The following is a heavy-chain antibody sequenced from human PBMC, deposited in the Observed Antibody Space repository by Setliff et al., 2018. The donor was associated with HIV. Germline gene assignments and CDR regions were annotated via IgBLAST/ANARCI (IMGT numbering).Heavy chain of an antibody. CDR3: ARGAEYPNWYFDL. V-gene: IGHV4-59*10. J-gene: IGHJ2*01. CDR1: GGSFSAYH. Sequence: SETLSLTCAVYGGSFSAYHWSWIRQPAGKGLEWIGRVYNSGSANYNPSLTSRVTMSVDTSKNQFSLNLNSLTAADTAIYYCARGAEYPNWYFDLWGRGTLGTVSS. CDR2: VYNSGSA.